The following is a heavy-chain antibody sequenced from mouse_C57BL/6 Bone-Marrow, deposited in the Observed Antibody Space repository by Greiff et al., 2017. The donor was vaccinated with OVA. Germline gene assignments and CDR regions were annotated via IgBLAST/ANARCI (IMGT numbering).Heavy chain of an antibody. J-gene: IGHJ4*01. D-gene: IGHD2-5*01. CDR2: ISSGGSYT. Sequence: EVQGVESGGDLVKPGGSLKLSCAASGFTFSSYGMSWVRQTPDKRLEWVATISSGGSYTYYPDSVKGRFTISRDNAKNTQYLQMSSLKSEDTAMYYCARRRSNYYYYAMDYWGQGTSVTVSS. V-gene: IGHV5-6*01. CDR3: ARRRSNYYYYAMDY. CDR1: GFTFSSYG.